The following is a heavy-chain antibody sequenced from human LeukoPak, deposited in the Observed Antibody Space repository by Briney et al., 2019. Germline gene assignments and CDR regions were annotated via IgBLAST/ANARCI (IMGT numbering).Heavy chain of an antibody. J-gene: IGHJ4*02. CDR1: GGSFSSFV. CDR3: AREGGSSWFFDY. V-gene: IGHV1-69*04. CDR2: IIPVLGVS. D-gene: IGHD6-13*01. Sequence: ASVKVSCKASGGSFSSFVITWVRQAPGQGLEWMGRIIPVLGVSNFAQKLQGRVTMTTDTSTSTAYMELRSPRSDDTAVYYCAREGGSSWFFDYWGQGTLVTVSS.